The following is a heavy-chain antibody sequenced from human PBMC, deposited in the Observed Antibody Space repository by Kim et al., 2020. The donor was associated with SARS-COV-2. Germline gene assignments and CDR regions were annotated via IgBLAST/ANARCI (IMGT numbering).Heavy chain of an antibody. V-gene: IGHV3-30*18. CDR2: ISYDGSNK. J-gene: IGHJ6*02. Sequence: GGSLRLSCAASGFTFSSYGMHWVRQAPGKGLEWVAVISYDGSNKYYADSVKGRFTISRDNSKNTLYLQMNSLRAEDTAVYYCAKAPGRAFYYYYGMDVWGQGTTVTVSS. CDR3: AKAPGRAFYYYYGMDV. CDR1: GFTFSSYG.